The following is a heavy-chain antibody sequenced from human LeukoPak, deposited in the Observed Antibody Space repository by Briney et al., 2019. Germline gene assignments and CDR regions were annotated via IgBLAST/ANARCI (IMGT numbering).Heavy chain of an antibody. CDR3: ARPLRSSSWSIDAFDI. V-gene: IGHV1-46*01. D-gene: IGHD6-13*01. Sequence: ASVKVSCKASGYTFTDYYIHWVRQVPGQGLEWMGIINSSGGGTSYAQNFQGRVTMTRDLSTRTVYVELNSLRSEDTAMYYCARPLRSSSWSIDAFDIWGQGTVVTVSS. CDR2: INSSGGGT. J-gene: IGHJ3*02. CDR1: GYTFTDYY.